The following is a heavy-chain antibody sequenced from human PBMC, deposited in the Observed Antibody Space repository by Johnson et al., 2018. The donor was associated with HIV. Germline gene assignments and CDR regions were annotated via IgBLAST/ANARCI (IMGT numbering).Heavy chain of an antibody. J-gene: IGHJ3*02. Sequence: QVLLVESGGGVVQPGRSLRLSCTASGFTFNNYGMHWVRQAPGKGLEWVAVIWCDGFNNYYGDSVKGRFTISRDNSKNTLYLQMNSLRAEDTALYYCAKVAVATAAGGVPLDIWGPGTMVTVSA. CDR2: IWCDGFNN. CDR1: GFTFNNYG. V-gene: IGHV3-33*03. D-gene: IGHD6-13*01. CDR3: AKVAVATAAGGVPLDI.